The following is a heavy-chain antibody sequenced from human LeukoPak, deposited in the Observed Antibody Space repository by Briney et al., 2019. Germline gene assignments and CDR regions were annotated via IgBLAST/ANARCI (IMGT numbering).Heavy chain of an antibody. CDR2: IYYSGNT. V-gene: IGHV4-61*08. D-gene: IGHD6-19*01. Sequence: QVQLQESGPGLVKPSQTLSLTCTVSGGSISSGGNYWSWIRQHPGKGLEWIGYIYYSGNTNYNPSLNSRVTISVDTSKNQFSLNLSSVTAADTAVYYCARQHGGWYNFDYWGQGTLVTVSS. CDR3: ARQHGGWYNFDY. J-gene: IGHJ4*02. CDR1: GGSISSGGNY.